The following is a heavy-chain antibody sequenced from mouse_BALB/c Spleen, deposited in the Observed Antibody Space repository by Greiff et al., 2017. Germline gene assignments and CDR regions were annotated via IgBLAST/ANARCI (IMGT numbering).Heavy chain of an antibody. D-gene: IGHD1-1*01. CDR1: GFTFSSYG. CDR2: INSNGGST. Sequence: EVQGVESGGGLVQPGGSLKLSCAASGFTFSSYGMSWVRQTPDKRLELVATINSNGGSTYYPDSVKGRFTISRDNAKNTLYLQMSSLKSEDTAMYYCARDNYYGSSLDYWGQGTTLTVSS. V-gene: IGHV5-6-3*01. CDR3: ARDNYYGSSLDY. J-gene: IGHJ2*01.